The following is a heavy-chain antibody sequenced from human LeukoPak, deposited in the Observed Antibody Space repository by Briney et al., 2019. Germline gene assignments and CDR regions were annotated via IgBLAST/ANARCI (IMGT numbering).Heavy chain of an antibody. CDR1: GFTFRHYA. CDR2: LSFDGAHK. V-gene: IGHV3-30*04. D-gene: IGHD3-10*01. CDR3: VRARAGGLDY. Sequence: GGSLRLTCAASGFTFRHYAVHWVRQAPGRGLEWVAVLSFDGAHKYYAESVKGRFTISRDNSNNTLFLQMDSLRIEDTALYYCVRARAGGLDYWGQGTLVTVSS. J-gene: IGHJ4*02.